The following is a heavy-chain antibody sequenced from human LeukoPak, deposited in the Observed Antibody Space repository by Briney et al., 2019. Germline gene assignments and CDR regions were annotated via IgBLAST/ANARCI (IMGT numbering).Heavy chain of an antibody. CDR1: GFSFSSYW. V-gene: IGHV3-7*01. Sequence: GGSLRLSCVASGFSFSSYWMAWVRQAPGKGLEWVANIKYDGSHKYYVDSVKGRFTTSRDNAKNSVYLQMNSLRVDDTAVYFCASSHDSSGNDWGQGTMVTVSS. D-gene: IGHD3-22*01. J-gene: IGHJ4*02. CDR3: ASSHDSSGND. CDR2: IKYDGSHK.